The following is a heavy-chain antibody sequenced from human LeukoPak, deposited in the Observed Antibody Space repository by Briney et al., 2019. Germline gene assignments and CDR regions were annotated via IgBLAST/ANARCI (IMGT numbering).Heavy chain of an antibody. J-gene: IGHJ6*03. CDR1: GYSFTTYG. CDR2: ISAYNGNT. Sequence: ASVRVSCKASGYSFTTYGINWVRQAPGQGLEWMGWISAYNGNTNYAQKLQGRVTMTTDTSTSTAYMELRSLRSDDTAVYYCAREDGLYSSSNYMDVWGKGTTVTVSS. D-gene: IGHD6-6*01. V-gene: IGHV1-18*01. CDR3: AREDGLYSSSNYMDV.